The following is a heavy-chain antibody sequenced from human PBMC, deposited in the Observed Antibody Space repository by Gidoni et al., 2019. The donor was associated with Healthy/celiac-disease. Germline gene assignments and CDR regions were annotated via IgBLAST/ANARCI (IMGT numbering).Heavy chain of an antibody. CDR1: GYTFTGYY. CDR3: ARDGLSSSGSLDAFDI. V-gene: IGHV1-2*02. CDR2: INPNSGGT. Sequence: QVQLVQSGAEVKKPGASVKVSCKASGYTFTGYYMHWVRQAPGQGLEWMGWINPNSGGTNYAQKFQGRVTMTRDTSISTAYMELSRLRSDDTAVYYCARDGLSSSGSLDAFDIWGQGTMVTVSS. D-gene: IGHD6-19*01. J-gene: IGHJ3*02.